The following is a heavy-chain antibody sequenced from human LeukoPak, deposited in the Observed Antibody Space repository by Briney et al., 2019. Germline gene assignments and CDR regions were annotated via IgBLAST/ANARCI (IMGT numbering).Heavy chain of an antibody. CDR3: ARGGYRDAFDI. Sequence: GASVKVSCKASGYTFTSYYMHWVRQAPGQGLEWMGIINPSGGSTSYAQKFQGRVTMTRDMSTSTVYMELRSLRSEDTAVYYCARGGYRDAFDIWGQGTMVTVSS. D-gene: IGHD3-22*01. CDR2: INPSGGST. CDR1: GYTFTSYY. J-gene: IGHJ3*02. V-gene: IGHV1-46*01.